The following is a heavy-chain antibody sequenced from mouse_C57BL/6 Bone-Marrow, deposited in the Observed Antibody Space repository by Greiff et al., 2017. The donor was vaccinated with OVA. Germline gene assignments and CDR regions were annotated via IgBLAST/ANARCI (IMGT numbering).Heavy chain of an antibody. Sequence: VKLQQSGAELARPGASVKLSCKASGYTFTSYGISWVKQRTGQGLEWIGEIYPRSGNTYYNEKFKGKATLTADKSSSTAYMELRSLTSEDSAVYFCARRRVRYFDVWGTGTTVTVSS. V-gene: IGHV1-81*01. CDR2: IYPRSGNT. CDR1: GYTFTSYG. J-gene: IGHJ1*03. CDR3: ARRRVRYFDV.